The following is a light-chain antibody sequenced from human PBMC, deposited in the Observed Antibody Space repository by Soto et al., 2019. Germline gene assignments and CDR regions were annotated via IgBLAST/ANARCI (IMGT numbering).Light chain of an antibody. J-gene: IGLJ1*01. CDR3: CSYEGRFF. V-gene: IGLV2-11*01. CDR1: SSDIGVSRS. Sequence: LTQPRAVSWSPGQSVTISCTGTSSDIGVSRSVSWYQQHPGKAPKLIISDVTKRPSGVPYRFSGSKPDNTASLTISGLQADDEADYYCCSYEGRFFFGTGTKVTVL. CDR2: DVT.